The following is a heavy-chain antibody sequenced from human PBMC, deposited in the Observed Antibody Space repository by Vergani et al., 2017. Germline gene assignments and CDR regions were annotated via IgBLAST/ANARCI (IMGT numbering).Heavy chain of an antibody. J-gene: IGHJ4*02. CDR2: IYYSGST. CDR1: GGSISSYY. Sequence: QVQLQESGPGLVKPSETLSLTCTVSGGSISSYYWSWIRQPPGKGLEWIGYIYYSGSTNYNPSLKSRVTISGDTSKNQFSLKPSSVTAADTAVYYCARDRGLVTPEYFDYWGQGTLVTVSS. CDR3: ARDRGLVTPEYFDY. D-gene: IGHD4-23*01. V-gene: IGHV4-59*01.